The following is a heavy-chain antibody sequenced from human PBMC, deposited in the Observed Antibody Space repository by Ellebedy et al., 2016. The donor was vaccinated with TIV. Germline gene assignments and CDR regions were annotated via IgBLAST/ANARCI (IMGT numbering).Heavy chain of an antibody. CDR3: ARGGRLPRWVEY. CDR2: ISSAGSHK. CDR1: GFTFSNFA. J-gene: IGHJ4*02. V-gene: IGHV3-30*04. Sequence: GESLKISCAASGFTFSNFAMHWVRQAPGKGLEWVAVISSAGSHKDYADSVKGRFTISRDNSNNTLYLQMNSLRAEDPAVYYCARGGRLPRWVEYWGQGTLVTVSS. D-gene: IGHD2-15*01.